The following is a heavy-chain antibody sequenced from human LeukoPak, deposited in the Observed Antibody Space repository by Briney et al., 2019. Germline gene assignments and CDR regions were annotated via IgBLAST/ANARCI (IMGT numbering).Heavy chain of an antibody. V-gene: IGHV4-30-2*01. CDR1: GGSISSGGYY. D-gene: IGHD2-21*02. J-gene: IGHJ6*03. CDR2: IYHSGST. CDR3: TRVESVVVTGDYYYYMDV. Sequence: SSETLSLTCTVSGGSISSGGYYWSWIRQPPGKGLEWIGYIYHSGSTYYNPSLKSRVTISVDRSKNQFSLKLSSVTAADTAVYYCTRVESVVVTGDYYYYMDVWGKGTTVTVSS.